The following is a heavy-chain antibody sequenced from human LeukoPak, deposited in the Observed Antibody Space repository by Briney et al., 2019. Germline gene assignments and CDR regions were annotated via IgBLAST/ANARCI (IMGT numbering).Heavy chain of an antibody. Sequence: SETLSLTCTVSGGSISSSSYYWGWIRQPPGKGLEWIGSIYYSGSTYYNPSLKSRVTISVDTSKNQFSLELSSVTAADTAVYYCASTPFAPSRYFDYWGQGTLVTVSS. CDR3: ASTPFAPSRYFDY. CDR1: GGSISSSSYY. V-gene: IGHV4-39*01. CDR2: IYYSGST. D-gene: IGHD2-15*01. J-gene: IGHJ4*02.